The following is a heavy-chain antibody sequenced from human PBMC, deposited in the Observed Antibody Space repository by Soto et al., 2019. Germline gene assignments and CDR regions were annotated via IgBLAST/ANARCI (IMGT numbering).Heavy chain of an antibody. CDR3: VRVADRYKCGF. CDR2: VHYSGTI. V-gene: IGHV4-31*03. J-gene: IGHJ4*02. D-gene: IGHD2-21*02. CDR1: GDSIINGIYY. Sequence: QVQVQESGPGLVKPSQTLSLTCTVSGDSIINGIYYWTWIRQHPGKGLEWIGHVHYSGTIYYNPYLTSRVTMSVDTSKNQVYLELSSVTVADTAVYYCVRVADRYKCGFWGQGTLETVSS.